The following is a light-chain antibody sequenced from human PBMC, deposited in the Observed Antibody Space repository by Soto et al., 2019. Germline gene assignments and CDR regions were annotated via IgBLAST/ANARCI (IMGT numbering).Light chain of an antibody. CDR2: DVD. CDR1: SSDIGAYNY. J-gene: IGLJ2*01. V-gene: IGLV2-14*01. Sequence: QSVLTQPASVSGSPGQSITISCTGTSSDIGAYNYVSWYQQLPGKAPKLMIYDVDNRPSGVSDRFSGSKSGNTSSLTISGLQTEDETDYYCSAYTTSHTVVFGTGTKLTVL. CDR3: SAYTTSHTVV.